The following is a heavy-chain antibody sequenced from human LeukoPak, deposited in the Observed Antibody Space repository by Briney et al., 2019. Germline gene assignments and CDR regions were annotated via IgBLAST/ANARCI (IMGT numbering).Heavy chain of an antibody. J-gene: IGHJ4*02. CDR1: GFTFSSYG. D-gene: IGHD1-7*01. CDR3: ARDLTGTHDDPGY. Sequence: PGRSLRLSCAASGFTFSSYGMHWVRQAPGKGLEWVAVIWYDGSNKYYADSVKRRFTISRDNSKNTLYLQMNSLRVEDTAVYYCARDLTGTHDDPGYWGQGTLVTVSS. V-gene: IGHV3-33*01. CDR2: IWYDGSNK.